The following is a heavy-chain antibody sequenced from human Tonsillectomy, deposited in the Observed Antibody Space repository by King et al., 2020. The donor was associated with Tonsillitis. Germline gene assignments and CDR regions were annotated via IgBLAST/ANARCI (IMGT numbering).Heavy chain of an antibody. Sequence: VQLQQWGAGLLKPSETLSLTCAVYGGSFSGYYWSWIRQSPGKGLEWIGEINHSGTTNYNPSLKSRVPISVDTSKNQFTLKLSSVTAADTAVYYCARVVSTWWDYWGQGTLVTVSS. CDR2: INHSGTT. CDR1: GGSFSGYY. J-gene: IGHJ4*02. D-gene: IGHD6-13*01. CDR3: ARVVSTWWDY. V-gene: IGHV4-34*01.